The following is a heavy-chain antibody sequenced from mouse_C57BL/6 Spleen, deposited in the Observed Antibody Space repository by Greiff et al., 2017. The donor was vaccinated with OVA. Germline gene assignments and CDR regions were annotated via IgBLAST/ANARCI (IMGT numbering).Heavy chain of an antibody. CDR2: IYPGDGDT. CDR3: ASGDYDEGRGYYAMDY. J-gene: IGHJ4*01. D-gene: IGHD2-4*01. V-gene: IGHV1-80*01. CDR1: GYAFSSYW. Sequence: VQLQQSGAELVKPGASVKISCKASGYAFSSYWMNWVKQRPGKGLEWIGQIYPGDGDTNYNGKFKGKATLTAGKSSSTAYMQLSSLTSEDSAVYFCASGDYDEGRGYYAMDYWGQGTSVTVSS.